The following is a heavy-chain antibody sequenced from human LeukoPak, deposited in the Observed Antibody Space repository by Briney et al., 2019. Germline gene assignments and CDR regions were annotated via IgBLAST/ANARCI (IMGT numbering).Heavy chain of an antibody. V-gene: IGHV1-2*02. CDR2: INPNSGGT. CDR3: ARLSYDYVWGSYRESSWFDP. Sequence: ASVKVSCKASGYTFTGYYMHWVRQAPGQGLEWMGWINPNSGGTNYAQKFQGRVTMTRDTSISTAYMELSRLRSDDTAVYYCARLSYDYVWGSYRESSWFDPWGQGTLVTVSS. J-gene: IGHJ5*02. D-gene: IGHD3-16*02. CDR1: GYTFTGYY.